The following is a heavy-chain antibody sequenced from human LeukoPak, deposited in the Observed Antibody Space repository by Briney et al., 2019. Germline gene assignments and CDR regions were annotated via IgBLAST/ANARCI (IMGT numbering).Heavy chain of an antibody. J-gene: IGHJ4*02. Sequence: PGGSLRLSCAASGFTFSSYAMHRVRQAPGKGLEWVADISYDGSNKYYADSVKGRFTISRDNSKNTLILQMSSLRAEDTAIYYCAKAWGGTSRNYFDSWGQGTLVTVSS. CDR1: GFTFSSYA. CDR3: AKAWGGTSRNYFDS. CDR2: ISYDGSNK. D-gene: IGHD1/OR15-1a*01. V-gene: IGHV3-30-3*01.